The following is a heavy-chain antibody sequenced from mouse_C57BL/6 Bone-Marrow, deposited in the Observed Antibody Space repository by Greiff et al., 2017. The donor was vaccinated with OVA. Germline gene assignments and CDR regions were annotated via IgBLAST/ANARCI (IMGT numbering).Heavy chain of an antibody. CDR3: ARGVLYYAYGY. CDR2: IYPRSGNT. D-gene: IGHD1-1*01. CDR1: GYTFTSYG. Sequence: QVQLKQSGAELARPGASVKLSCKASGYTFTSYGISWVKQRTGQGLEWIGEIYPRSGNTYYNEKFKGKATLTADKSSSTAYMELRSLTSEDSAVYFCARGVLYYAYGYWGQGTTLTVSS. V-gene: IGHV1-81*01. J-gene: IGHJ2*01.